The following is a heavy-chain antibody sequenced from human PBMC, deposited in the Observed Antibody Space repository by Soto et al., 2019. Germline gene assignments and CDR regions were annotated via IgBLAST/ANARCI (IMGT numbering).Heavy chain of an antibody. V-gene: IGHV4-38-2*01. CDR3: ARHYSSGSRNWFDP. J-gene: IGHJ5*02. Sequence: PSETLSLTCAVSGYSISSGNYWAWIRQPPGRGLEWIGSLYHIGSTHYNTSLKSRVTISVDTSKNQFSLKLSSVTAADTAVFYCARHYSSGSRNWFDPWGQGTLVTVSS. CDR2: LYHIGST. D-gene: IGHD6-19*01. CDR1: GYSISSGNY.